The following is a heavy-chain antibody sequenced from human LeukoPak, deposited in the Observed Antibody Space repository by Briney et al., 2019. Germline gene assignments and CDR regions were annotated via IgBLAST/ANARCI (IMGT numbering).Heavy chain of an antibody. V-gene: IGHV4-59*01. CDR1: SGSISTFY. CDR3: ARGRFGSSSSFDY. D-gene: IGHD6-6*01. J-gene: IGHJ4*02. Sequence: PAETLSLTCTVSSGSISTFYWNWIRQPPGKGLEWIGYIYYSGSTNYNPSLRSRVTILVDTSKNQFSLKLTSVTAADTAVDYCARGRFGSSSSFDYWGQGNLVTVSS. CDR2: IYYSGST.